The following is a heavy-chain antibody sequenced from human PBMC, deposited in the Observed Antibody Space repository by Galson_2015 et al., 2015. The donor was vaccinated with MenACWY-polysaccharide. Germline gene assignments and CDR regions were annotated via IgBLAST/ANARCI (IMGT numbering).Heavy chain of an antibody. Sequence: SVRVSCTASGYTFTSYDINWVRQAPGQGLEWMGWMKPNGGITDYAQKLQGRVTMTRNNSISTAYMELSSLRAEDTAVYYCASHVRGARNHNYYLDVWGKGTTVTVSS. D-gene: IGHD1-14*01. J-gene: IGHJ6*03. CDR2: MKPNGGIT. CDR3: ASHVRGARNHNYYLDV. CDR1: GYTFTSYD. V-gene: IGHV1-8*01.